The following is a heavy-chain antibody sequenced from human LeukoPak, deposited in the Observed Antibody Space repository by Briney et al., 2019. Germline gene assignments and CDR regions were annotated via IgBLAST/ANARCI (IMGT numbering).Heavy chain of an antibody. Sequence: ASVKVSCKASGGTFSSYDINWVRQATGQGLEWMGWMNPNSGNTGYAQKFQGRVTMTRNTSISTAYMELSSLRSEDTAVYYCGGGHYDYVFFASSPRRFDPWGQGTPVTVSS. CDR1: GGTFSSYD. CDR2: MNPNSGNT. J-gene: IGHJ5*02. V-gene: IGHV1-8*02. D-gene: IGHD3-16*01. CDR3: GGGHYDYVFFASSPRRFDP.